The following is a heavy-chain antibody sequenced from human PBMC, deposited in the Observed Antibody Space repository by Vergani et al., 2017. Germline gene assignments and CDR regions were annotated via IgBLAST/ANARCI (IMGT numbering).Heavy chain of an antibody. CDR3: ARSSEEYCSSTSCRYYYYYYMDV. D-gene: IGHD2-2*01. CDR2: ISAYNGNT. J-gene: IGHJ6*03. V-gene: IGHV1-18*01. Sequence: QVQLVQSGAEVKKPGASVKVSCKASGYTFTSYGISWVRQAPGQGLEWMGWISAYNGNTNYAQKLQGRVTMTTDTSTSTAYMELRSLRSEDTAVYYCARSSEEYCSSTSCRYYYYYYMDVWGKGTTVTVSS. CDR1: GYTFTSYG.